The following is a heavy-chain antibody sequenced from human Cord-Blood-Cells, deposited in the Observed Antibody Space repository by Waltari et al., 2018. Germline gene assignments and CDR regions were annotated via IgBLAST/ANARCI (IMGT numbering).Heavy chain of an antibody. V-gene: IGHV4-34*01. D-gene: IGHD3-3*01. Sequence: QGQLQQWGAGLWKPSAPLSLTCAAYGGSFRGYSWSWIRTPPGKGLEWIGEINHSGSTNYNPSLKSRVTISVDTSKNQFSLKLSSVTAADTAVYYCARGVITIFGVVFYYYYMDVWGKGTTVTVSS. J-gene: IGHJ6*03. CDR3: ARGVITIFGVVFYYYYMDV. CDR2: INHSGST. CDR1: GGSFRGYS.